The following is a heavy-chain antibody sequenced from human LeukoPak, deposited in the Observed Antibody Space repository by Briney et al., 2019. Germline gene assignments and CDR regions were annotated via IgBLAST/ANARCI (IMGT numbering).Heavy chain of an antibody. D-gene: IGHD3-10*01. CDR1: GGSISSSSYY. CDR3: ARHRVDYYGSGSYYKPSHFDY. Sequence: PSETLSLTCTVPGGSISSSSYYWGWIRQPPGKGLEWIGSIYYSGSTYYNPSLKSRVTISVDTSKNQFSLKLSSVTAADTAVYYCARHRVDYYGSGSYYKPSHFDYWGQGTLVTVSS. V-gene: IGHV4-39*01. CDR2: IYYSGST. J-gene: IGHJ4*02.